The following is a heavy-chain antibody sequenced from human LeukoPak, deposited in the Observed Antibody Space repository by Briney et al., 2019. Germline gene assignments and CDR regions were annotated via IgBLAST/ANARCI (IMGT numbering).Heavy chain of an antibody. CDR2: INRSGST. Sequence: SETLSLSCAVYGGSFSGYHWSWIRQPPGKGLEWIGEINRSGSTKYNPSLKSRVTISLDMSKNRFSLKLSSVASADTAVYYCTPYTTGNFGFDYWGQGTLVTVSS. D-gene: IGHD6-19*01. V-gene: IGHV4-34*01. J-gene: IGHJ4*02. CDR1: GGSFSGYH. CDR3: TPYTTGNFGFDY.